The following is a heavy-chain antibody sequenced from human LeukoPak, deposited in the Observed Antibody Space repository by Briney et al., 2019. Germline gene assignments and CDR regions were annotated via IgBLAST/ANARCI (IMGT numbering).Heavy chain of an antibody. CDR1: GGSFSGYY. J-gene: IGHJ6*02. D-gene: IGHD1-26*01. CDR3: ARGTALVGATRCMDV. V-gene: IGHV4-59*12. Sequence: SSETLSLTCAVYGGSFSGYYWSWIRQPPGKGLEWIGYIYYSGSTNYNPSLKSRVTISVDTSKNQFSLKLSSVTAADTAVYYCARGTALVGATRCMDVWGQGTTVTVSS. CDR2: IYYSGST.